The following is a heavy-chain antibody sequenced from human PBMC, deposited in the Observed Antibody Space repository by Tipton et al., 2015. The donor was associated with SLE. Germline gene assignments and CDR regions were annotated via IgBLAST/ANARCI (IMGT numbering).Heavy chain of an antibody. D-gene: IGHD3-10*01. V-gene: IGHV4-38-2*02. CDR3: AREGGYAGSGSYGTV. CDR1: GDSISSGYY. Sequence: TLSLTCAVSGDSISSGYYWGWIRQTPGKGLEWIASIHHSGNTYYNPSLKSRVTISVDTSKNQFSLELNSVTAADTAVYFCAREGGYAGSGSYGTVWGQGTTVTVSS. CDR2: IHHSGNT. J-gene: IGHJ6*02.